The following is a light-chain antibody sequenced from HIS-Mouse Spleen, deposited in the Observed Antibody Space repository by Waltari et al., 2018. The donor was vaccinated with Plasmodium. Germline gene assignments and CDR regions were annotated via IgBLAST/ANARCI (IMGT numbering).Light chain of an antibody. CDR1: ALPKQY. CDR2: KDS. J-gene: IGLJ3*02. CDR3: QSADSSGTPNWV. V-gene: IGLV3-25*03. Sequence: SYELTQPPSVSVSPGQTARITCSGDALPKQYAYWYQQKPGQAPVLVIYKDSERPSGIPERFSGSSSGTTVTLTISGVQAEDGADYYCQSADSSGTPNWVFGGGTKLTVL.